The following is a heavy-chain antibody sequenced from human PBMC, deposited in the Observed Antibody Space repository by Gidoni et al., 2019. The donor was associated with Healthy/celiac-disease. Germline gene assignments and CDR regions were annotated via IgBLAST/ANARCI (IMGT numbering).Heavy chain of an antibody. J-gene: IGHJ4*02. CDR2: ISSSSSTI. V-gene: IGHV3-48*02. D-gene: IGHD3-9*01. CDR3: ARAGREGYYDILTGYDY. Sequence: EVQLVESGGVLVQPGGSRRLSCAASGFTFSSYSMNCVRQAPGKGLEWVSYISSSSSTIYYADSVKGRFTISRDNAKNSLYLQMNSLRDEDTAVYYCARAGREGYYDILTGYDYWGQGTLVTVSS. CDR1: GFTFSSYS.